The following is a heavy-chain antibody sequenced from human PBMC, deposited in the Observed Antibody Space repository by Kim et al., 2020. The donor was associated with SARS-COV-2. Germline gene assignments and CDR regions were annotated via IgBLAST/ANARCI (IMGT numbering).Heavy chain of an antibody. CDR1: GGSISSGDYY. V-gene: IGHV4-30-4*01. CDR2: IYYSGST. J-gene: IGHJ6*02. D-gene: IGHD2-2*02. CDR3: ARGMDCSSTSCYTDYYYGMDV. Sequence: SETLSLTCTVSGGSISSGDYYWSWIRQPPGKGLEWIGYIYYSGSTYYNLSLKSRVTISVDTSKNQFSLKLSSVTAADTAVYYCARGMDCSSTSCYTDYYYGMDVWGQGTTVTVSS.